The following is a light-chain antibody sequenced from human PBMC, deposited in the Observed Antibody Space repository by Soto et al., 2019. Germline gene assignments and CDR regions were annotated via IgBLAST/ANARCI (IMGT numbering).Light chain of an antibody. V-gene: IGKV3-11*01. CDR3: QQRSNWPLT. Sequence: EIVLTQSPATLSLSPGERATLSCRASQSVNSYLAWYQQKPGQAPRLLIYDASNRATGIPARFSGSGSGTDFPLTISSLEPADFAVYYCQQRSNWPLTFGGGTKVEIK. CDR2: DAS. CDR1: QSVNSY. J-gene: IGKJ4*01.